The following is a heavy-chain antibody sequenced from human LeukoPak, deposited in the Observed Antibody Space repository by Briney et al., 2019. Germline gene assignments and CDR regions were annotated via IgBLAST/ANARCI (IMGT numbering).Heavy chain of an antibody. J-gene: IGHJ6*03. D-gene: IGHD3-3*01. Sequence: PSETLSLTCTVSGDSISYSIYYWSWIRQPAGKGLEWIGRIYTSGSTNYNPSLKSRVTMSVDTSKNQFSLKLSSVTAADTAVYYCARDQYYDFWSGYLSYYYYYMDVWGKGTTVTVSS. CDR1: GDSISYSIYY. CDR2: IYTSGST. V-gene: IGHV4-61*02. CDR3: ARDQYYDFWSGYLSYYYYYMDV.